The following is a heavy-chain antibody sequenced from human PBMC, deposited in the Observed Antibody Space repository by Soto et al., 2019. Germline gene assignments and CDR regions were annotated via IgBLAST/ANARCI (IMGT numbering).Heavy chain of an antibody. CDR1: GFTFSSYG. J-gene: IGHJ6*03. CDR3: ARKGSSYSIPYMDV. CDR2: IWYDGSNK. V-gene: IGHV3-33*01. D-gene: IGHD2-21*01. Sequence: GGSLRLSCAASGFTFSSYGMHWVRQAPGKGLEWVAVIWYDGSNKYYADSVKGRFTISRDNSKNTLYLQMNSLRAEDSAVYYGARKGSSYSIPYMDVWGQGTTVTVSS.